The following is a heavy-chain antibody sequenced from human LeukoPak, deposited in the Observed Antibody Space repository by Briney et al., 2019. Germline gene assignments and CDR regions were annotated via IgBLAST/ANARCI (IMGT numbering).Heavy chain of an antibody. CDR1: GFIFSNYD. CDR2: IYSGGST. D-gene: IGHD1/OR15-1a*01. V-gene: IGHV3-53*01. CDR3: ARNNRYAFDI. Sequence: PGGSLRLSCAVSGFIFSNYDMSWVRQAPGKGVEWVSVIYSGGSTYYADSVKGRFTISRDNSKNTLYLQMNSLRAEDTAVYYCARNNRYAFDIWGQGTMVTVSS. J-gene: IGHJ3*02.